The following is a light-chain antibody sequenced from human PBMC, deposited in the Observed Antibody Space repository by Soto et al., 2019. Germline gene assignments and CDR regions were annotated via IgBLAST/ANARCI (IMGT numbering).Light chain of an antibody. CDR2: SNN. V-gene: IGLV1-44*01. Sequence: QSVLTQPPSASGTPGQRVTISCSGSSSNIGSNAVNWYQQLPGTAPKLLIYSNNQRPSGVPDRFSGAKSGTSTSAYLAISGLQSEDECDYYCAAWDDSLNGHVVFGGGTKVTVL. J-gene: IGLJ2*01. CDR3: AAWDDSLNGHVV. CDR1: SSNIGSNA.